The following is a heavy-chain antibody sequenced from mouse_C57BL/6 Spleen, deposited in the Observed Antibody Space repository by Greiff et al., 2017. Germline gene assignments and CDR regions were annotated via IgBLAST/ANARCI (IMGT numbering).Heavy chain of an antibody. J-gene: IGHJ4*01. CDR3: ARRIITTVVATSYYAMDY. CDR1: GFTFSDYG. CDR2: ISSGSSTI. Sequence: DVMLVESGGGLVKPGGSLKLSCAASGFTFSDYGMHWVRQAPEKGLEWVAYISSGSSTIYYADTVKGRFTISRDNAKNTLFLQMTSLRSEDTAMYYCARRIITTVVATSYYAMDYWGQGTSVTVSS. D-gene: IGHD1-1*01. V-gene: IGHV5-17*01.